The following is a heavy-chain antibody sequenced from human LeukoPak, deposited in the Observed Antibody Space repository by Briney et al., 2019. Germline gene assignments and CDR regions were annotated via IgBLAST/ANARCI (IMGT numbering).Heavy chain of an antibody. D-gene: IGHD3-16*01. Sequence: SVKVSCKASGFTFTSSAVQWVRRARGQRLEGIGWIVVGSGNTNYAQKFQERVTITRDMSTSLVYRELSSLRSEDTAVYYCARPRPYIPGAHYYYYGMDVWGQGTTVTVSS. CDR3: ARPRPYIPGAHYYYYGMDV. V-gene: IGHV1-58*01. CDR1: GFTFTSSA. CDR2: IVVGSGNT. J-gene: IGHJ6*02.